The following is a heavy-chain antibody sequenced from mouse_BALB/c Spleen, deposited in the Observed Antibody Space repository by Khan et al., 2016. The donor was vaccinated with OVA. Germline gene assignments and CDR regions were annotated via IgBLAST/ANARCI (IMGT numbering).Heavy chain of an antibody. CDR3: ARSGYFAWFGY. J-gene: IGHJ3*01. Sequence: VRLQQSGAELVRPGALVKLSCKASGFNIKDYYIHWVTQRPEQGLEWIGWIDPENGKTIYDPKFQGKASITTDTSSNTAYQQLSSLTSEVTAVYYCARSGYFAWFGYWGQGTLVTVSA. V-gene: IGHV14-1*02. CDR1: GFNIKDYY. CDR2: IDPENGKT.